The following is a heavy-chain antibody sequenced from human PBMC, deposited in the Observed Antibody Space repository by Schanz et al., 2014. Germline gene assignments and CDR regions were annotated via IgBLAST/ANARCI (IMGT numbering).Heavy chain of an antibody. V-gene: IGHV1-18*01. CDR2: ISAYTNNT. Sequence: QGQLVQSGPEVKEPGASVKVSCEASRYTFNTYGLNWVRQAPGQGLEWMGWISAYTNNTNYAQKFRGRVTMTADTSTSTAYMDLRSLRYEDTALYYCARGTMPGTFDIWGQGTMVTVSS. D-gene: IGHD2-2*01. CDR3: ARGTMPGTFDI. J-gene: IGHJ3*02. CDR1: RYTFNTYG.